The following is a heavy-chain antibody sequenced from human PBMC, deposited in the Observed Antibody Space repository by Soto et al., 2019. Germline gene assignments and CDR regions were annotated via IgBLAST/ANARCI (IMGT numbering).Heavy chain of an antibody. CDR2: ISAYNGNT. D-gene: IGHD1-1*01. CDR3: AREGTTVDSYYYYGMDV. CDR1: GYTFTNSG. V-gene: IGHV1-18*01. J-gene: IGHJ6*02. Sequence: ASVKVSCKASGYTFTNSGISWVRQAPGQGLEWMGWISAYNGNTNYAQKLQGRVTMTTDTSTSTAYMELRSLRSDDTAVYYCAREGTTVDSYYYYGMDVWGQGTTVTVSS.